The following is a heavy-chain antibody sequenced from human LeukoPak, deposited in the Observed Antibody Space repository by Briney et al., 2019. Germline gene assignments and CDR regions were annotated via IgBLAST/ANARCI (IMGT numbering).Heavy chain of an antibody. Sequence: GASVKVSCKASGYTFTSYGISWVRQAPGQGLEWMGWISAYNGNTNYAQKLQGRVTMTTDTSTSTAYMELRSLRSDDTAVYYCARELPVSGYYDSSGYKGPFDYWGQGTLVTVSS. CDR2: ISAYNGNT. V-gene: IGHV1-18*01. CDR1: GYTFTSYG. J-gene: IGHJ4*02. CDR3: ARELPVSGYYDSSGYKGPFDY. D-gene: IGHD3-22*01.